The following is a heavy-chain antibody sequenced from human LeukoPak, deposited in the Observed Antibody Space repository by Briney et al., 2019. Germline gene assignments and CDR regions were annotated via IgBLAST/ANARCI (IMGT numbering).Heavy chain of an antibody. V-gene: IGHV4-61*02. Sequence: SQTLSLTCTVSGGSISSGSYYWSWIRQPAGKGLEWIGRIYTSGSTNYNPSLKSRVTISVDTSENQFSLKLSSVTAADTAVYYCARAGSRGIGPVWGQGTMVTVSS. D-gene: IGHD3-10*01. CDR3: ARAGSRGIGPV. CDR2: IYTSGST. CDR1: GGSISSGSYY. J-gene: IGHJ3*01.